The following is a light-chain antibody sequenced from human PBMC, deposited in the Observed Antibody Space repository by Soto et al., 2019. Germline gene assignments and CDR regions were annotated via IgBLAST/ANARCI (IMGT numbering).Light chain of an antibody. V-gene: IGKV1-5*03. J-gene: IGKJ1*01. CDR2: EAS. Sequence: DRQMTQSPSTLSASVGDRVTITCRASQDVNNWLAWYQQKPGKAPKLLIYEASSLVTGVPSRFSGSGSGTEFTLTISSLQHDDFATYYCQQYYSRLSFGQGTKVEVQ. CDR3: QQYYSRLS. CDR1: QDVNNW.